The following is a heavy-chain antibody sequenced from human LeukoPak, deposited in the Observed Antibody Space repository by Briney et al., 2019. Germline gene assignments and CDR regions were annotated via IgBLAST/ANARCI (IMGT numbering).Heavy chain of an antibody. CDR3: AELGITMIGGV. Sequence: GGSLRLSCATSGFTFSSYSMNWVRQAPGKGLEWVSYVSSTSSAIYYAGSVKGRFTISRDDAKNSLYLQMNSLRAEDTAVYYCAELGITMIGGVWGKGTTVTISS. CDR1: GFTFSSYS. V-gene: IGHV3-48*01. D-gene: IGHD3-10*02. CDR2: VSSTSSAI. J-gene: IGHJ6*04.